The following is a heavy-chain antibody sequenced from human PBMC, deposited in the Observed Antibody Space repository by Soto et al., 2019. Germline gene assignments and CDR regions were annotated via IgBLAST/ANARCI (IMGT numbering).Heavy chain of an antibody. J-gene: IGHJ4*02. CDR2: INPGAGST. V-gene: IGHV1-46*03. CDR1: GYTFTSYF. D-gene: IGHD3-9*01. CDR3: ARVTVNNVLAGPFDY. Sequence: ASVKVSCKASGYTFTSYFLHWVRQAPGQGLEWMGIINPGAGSTTYAQNFQGRVTMTSDTSSSTVFMELSSLRSDDTAVYYCARVTVNNVLAGPFDYWGQGTLVTISS.